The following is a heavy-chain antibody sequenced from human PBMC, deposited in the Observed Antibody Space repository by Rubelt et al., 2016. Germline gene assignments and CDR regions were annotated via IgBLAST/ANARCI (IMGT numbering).Heavy chain of an antibody. CDR2: IYHSGST. Sequence: QVQLQESGPGLVKPSGTLSLTFAVSGGSISSSNWWSWVRQPPGKGLEWIGEIYHSGSTNYNPSRKSRVPSSVDKSKNQFSLKLSSLTAADTAVYYCARLGGSSGWFDYWGQGTLVTVSS. CDR3: ARLGGSSGWFDY. J-gene: IGHJ4*02. V-gene: IGHV4-4*02. CDR1: GGSISSSNW. D-gene: IGHD6-19*01.